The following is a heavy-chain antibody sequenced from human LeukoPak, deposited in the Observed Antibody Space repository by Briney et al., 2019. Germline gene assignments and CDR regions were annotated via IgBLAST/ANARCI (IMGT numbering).Heavy chain of an antibody. CDR1: GFTFSNYD. V-gene: IGHV3-64D*09. CDR2: ISSNGGIT. J-gene: IGHJ4*02. Sequence: PGGSLRLSCSASGFTFSNYDMHWVRQAPGKGLEYVSDISSNGGITYYADSVKGRFTVSRDNSKNMLYLQMNSLRAEDTAVYYCVKDKYPVVVAATLDYWGQGILVTVSS. CDR3: VKDKYPVVVAATLDY. D-gene: IGHD2-15*01.